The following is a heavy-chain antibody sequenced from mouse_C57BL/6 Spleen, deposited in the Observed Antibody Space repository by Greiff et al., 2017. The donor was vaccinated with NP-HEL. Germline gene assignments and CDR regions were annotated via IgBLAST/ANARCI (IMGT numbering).Heavy chain of an antibody. V-gene: IGHV1-18*01. CDR2: INPNNGGT. Sequence: EVQLQQSGPELVKPGASVKIPCKASGYTFTDYNMDWVKQSHGKSLEWIGDINPNNGGTIYNQKFKGKATLTVDKSSSTAYMELRSLTSEDTAVYYCARSHYDGSSFWYFDVWGTGTTVTVAS. CDR1: GYTFTDYN. D-gene: IGHD1-1*01. CDR3: ARSHYDGSSFWYFDV. J-gene: IGHJ1*03.